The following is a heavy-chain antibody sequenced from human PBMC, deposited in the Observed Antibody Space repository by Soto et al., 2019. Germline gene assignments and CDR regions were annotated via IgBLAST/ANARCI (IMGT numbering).Heavy chain of an antibody. D-gene: IGHD5-12*01. CDR3: ARDRGYSGDDARTEYYYYYMAG. J-gene: IGHJ6*03. CDR1: GFTFRSYW. CDR2: IKQDGSEK. V-gene: IGHV3-7*01. Sequence: GGSLRLSCAASGFTFRSYWMSWVRQAPGKGLEWVANIKQDGSEKYYVDSVKGRLTISRDNAKNSLYLQMNSLRAEDTAVYYCARDRGYSGDDARTEYYYYYMAGRGKGNSVTVSS.